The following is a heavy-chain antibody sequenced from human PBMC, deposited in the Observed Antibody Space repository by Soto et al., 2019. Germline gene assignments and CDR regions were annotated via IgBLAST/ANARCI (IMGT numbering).Heavy chain of an antibody. CDR3: ARAQSTNKLRYFDWFSSGRYYFDY. Sequence: PGGSLRLSCAASGFTFRSYAMHWVRQAPGKGLEWVAVISYDGSNKYYADSVKGRFTISRDNSKNTLYLQMNSLRAEDTAVYYCARAQSTNKLRYFDWFSSGRYYFDYWGQGTLVTVSS. J-gene: IGHJ4*02. CDR2: ISYDGSNK. CDR1: GFTFRSYA. V-gene: IGHV3-30-3*01. D-gene: IGHD3-9*01.